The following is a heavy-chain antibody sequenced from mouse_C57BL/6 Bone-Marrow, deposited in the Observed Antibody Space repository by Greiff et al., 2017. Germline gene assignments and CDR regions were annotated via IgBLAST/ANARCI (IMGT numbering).Heavy chain of an antibody. CDR2: ISYSGST. Sequence: EVKLQESGPGLAKPSQTLSLTCSVTGYSIPSAYWNLIRKFPGNKLEYMGYISYSGSTYYNPSLKSRISITRDTSKNQYYLQLNSVTTEDTATYYCARWGGYYAMDYWGQGASVTVSS. V-gene: IGHV3-8*01. CDR3: ARWGGYYAMDY. J-gene: IGHJ4*01. CDR1: GYSIPSAY.